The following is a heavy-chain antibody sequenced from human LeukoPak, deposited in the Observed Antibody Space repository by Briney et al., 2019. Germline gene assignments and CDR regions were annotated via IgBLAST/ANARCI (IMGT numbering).Heavy chain of an antibody. Sequence: SQTLSLTCTVSGGSISSGGYYWSWIRQHPGKGLEWIGYIYYSGSTYYNPSLKSRVTISVDTSKNQFSLKLSSVTAADTAVYYCARGGVRNYDILTGYYIRGWFDPWGQGTLVTVSS. J-gene: IGHJ5*02. V-gene: IGHV4-31*03. CDR3: ARGGVRNYDILTGYYIRGWFDP. CDR2: IYYSGST. D-gene: IGHD3-9*01. CDR1: GGSISSGGYY.